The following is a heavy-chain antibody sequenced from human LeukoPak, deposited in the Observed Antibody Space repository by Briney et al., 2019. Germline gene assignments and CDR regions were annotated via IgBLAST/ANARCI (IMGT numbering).Heavy chain of an antibody. V-gene: IGHV4-59*01. Sequence: PSETLSLTCTVSGDSISRYYWSWIRQPPGKGPECIGYISYSGSTNYNPSPKSRVTISLDTSKNHFSLKLTSVTAADTAVFYCARSQGAYFDYWGQGILVTVSS. CDR2: ISYSGST. CDR3: ARSQGAYFDY. J-gene: IGHJ4*02. CDR1: GDSISRYY.